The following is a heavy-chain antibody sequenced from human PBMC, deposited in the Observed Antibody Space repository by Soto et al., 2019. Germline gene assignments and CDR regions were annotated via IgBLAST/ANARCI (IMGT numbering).Heavy chain of an antibody. V-gene: IGHV3-30*18. CDR1: GFTFSSYG. CDR3: AKDLFRPYYFDY. J-gene: IGHJ4*02. Sequence: SGGSLRLSCAASGFTFSSYGMHWVRQAPGKGLEWVAVISYDGSNKYYADSVKGRFTISRDNSKNTLYLQMNSLRAEDTAVYYCAKDLFRPYYFDYWGQGTLVTVS. D-gene: IGHD3-10*01. CDR2: ISYDGSNK.